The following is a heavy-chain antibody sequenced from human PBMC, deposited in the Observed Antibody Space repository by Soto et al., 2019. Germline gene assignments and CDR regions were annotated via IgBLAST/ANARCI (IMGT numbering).Heavy chain of an antibody. V-gene: IGHV3-48*02. CDR2: ISSSSSTI. CDR1: GFTFSSYS. D-gene: IGHD6-6*01. CDR3: ARPEYSSSSYGMDV. J-gene: IGHJ6*02. Sequence: EVQLVESGGGLVQPGGSLRLSCAASGFTFSSYSMNWVRQAPGKGLEWVSYISSSSSTIYYGDSVKGRFTISRDNANNSLYLQMNCLRDEDTAVYYCARPEYSSSSYGMDVWGQGTTVTVSS.